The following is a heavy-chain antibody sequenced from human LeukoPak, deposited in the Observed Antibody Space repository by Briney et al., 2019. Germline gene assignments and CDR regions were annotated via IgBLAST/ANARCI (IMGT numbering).Heavy chain of an antibody. Sequence: SETLSLTCAVYGGSFSGYYWSWIRQPPGKGLEWIGEINHSGSTNYNPSLKSRVTISVDTSKNQFSLKLSSVTAADTAVYYCACHFRYWGQGTLVTVPS. V-gene: IGHV4-34*01. CDR2: INHSGST. D-gene: IGHD3-3*02. J-gene: IGHJ4*02. CDR3: ACHFRY. CDR1: GGSFSGYY.